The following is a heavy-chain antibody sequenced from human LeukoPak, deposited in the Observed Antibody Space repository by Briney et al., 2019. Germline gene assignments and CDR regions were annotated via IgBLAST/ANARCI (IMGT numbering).Heavy chain of an antibody. Sequence: GGSLTLSCAASGFTFSNYAMSWVRQAPGKGLQWVSGISGSGINTYYADSVKGRFTISRDNSKNTLYLQMNSLRAEDTAVYYCAKFVGTRYFDWLWDYWGQGTLATVSS. CDR3: AKFVGTRYFDWLWDY. D-gene: IGHD3-9*01. CDR2: ISGSGINT. J-gene: IGHJ4*02. CDR1: GFTFSNYA. V-gene: IGHV3-23*01.